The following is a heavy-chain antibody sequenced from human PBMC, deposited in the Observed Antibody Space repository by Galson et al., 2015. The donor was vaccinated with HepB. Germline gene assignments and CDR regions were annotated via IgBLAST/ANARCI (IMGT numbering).Heavy chain of an antibody. Sequence: SLRLSCAASGFRFYSYSMNWVRQTPGKGLEWVSYISSSSSIIKYADSVKDRFTISRDNAKNSLYLQMNSLRAEDTAVYYCAKEALPDYGGITGFHFWGQGTLVTVSS. CDR1: GFRFYSYS. D-gene: IGHD4-23*01. CDR2: ISSSSSII. J-gene: IGHJ4*02. V-gene: IGHV3-48*01. CDR3: AKEALPDYGGITGFHF.